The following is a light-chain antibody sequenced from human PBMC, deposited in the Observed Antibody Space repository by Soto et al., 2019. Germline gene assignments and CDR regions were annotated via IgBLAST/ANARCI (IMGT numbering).Light chain of an antibody. J-gene: IGKJ4*01. CDR3: QQYNNWPLT. V-gene: IGKV3-15*01. CDR2: GAS. CDR1: QSINNN. Sequence: EIVMTQSPATLSVSPGERATLSCRASQSINNNLAWYQQKPGQGPGLLIYGASSRATGIPARFSGSGSGTGFTLTISSLQSEDFAIYYCQQYNNWPLTFGGGTKVEIK.